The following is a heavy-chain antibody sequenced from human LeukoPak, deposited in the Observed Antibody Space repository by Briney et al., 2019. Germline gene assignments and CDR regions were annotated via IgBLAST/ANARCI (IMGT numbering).Heavy chain of an antibody. Sequence: PGGSLRLSCAASGFTFDDYAMHWVRQAPGKGLEWVSGISWNSGSIDYADSVKGRFTISRDNAKNSLYLQMNSLRAEDMALYHCAKDQGTVAGGVIDYWGQGTLVTVSS. CDR3: AKDQGTVAGGVIDY. V-gene: IGHV3-9*03. D-gene: IGHD6-19*01. CDR2: ISWNSGSI. J-gene: IGHJ4*02. CDR1: GFTFDDYA.